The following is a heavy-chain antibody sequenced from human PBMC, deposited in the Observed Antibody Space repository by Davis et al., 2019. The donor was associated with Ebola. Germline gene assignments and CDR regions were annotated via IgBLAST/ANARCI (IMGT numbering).Heavy chain of an antibody. CDR3: ARCWYYGSGGYYYYYYGMDV. J-gene: IGHJ6*02. V-gene: IGHV4-34*01. Sequence: PSETLSLTCAVYGGSFSGYYWSWIRQPPGKGLEWIGEINHSGSTNYNPSLKSRVTISVDTSKNQFSLKLSSVTAADTAVYYCARCWYYGSGGYYYYYYGMDVWGQGTTVTVSS. CDR2: INHSGST. D-gene: IGHD3-10*01. CDR1: GGSFSGYY.